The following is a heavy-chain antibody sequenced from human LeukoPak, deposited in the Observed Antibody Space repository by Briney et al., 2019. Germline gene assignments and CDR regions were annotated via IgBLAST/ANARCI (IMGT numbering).Heavy chain of an antibody. CDR2: ITSSGSYI. D-gene: IGHD3-22*01. J-gene: IGHJ4*02. CDR1: GFTFSGYS. V-gene: IGHV3-21*04. CDR3: AKEADYYGYFDY. Sequence: GGSLRLSCAASGFTFSGYSMNWVRQAPGKGLEWVSSITSSGSYIYYADSVKGRLTISRDNAKNSLYLQMNSLRAEDTAVYYCAKEADYYGYFDYWGQGTLVTVSS.